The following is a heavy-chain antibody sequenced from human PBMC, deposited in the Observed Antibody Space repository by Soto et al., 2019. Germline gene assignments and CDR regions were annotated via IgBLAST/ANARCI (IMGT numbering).Heavy chain of an antibody. CDR1: GFTFSSYA. J-gene: IGHJ4*02. CDR3: AKARPYCSGGSCYSFDY. Sequence: GGSLRLSCAASGFTFSSYAMSWVRQAPGKGLEWVSAISGSGGSTYYADSVKGRFTISRDNSKNTLYLQMNSLRAEDTAVYYCAKARPYCSGGSCYSFDYWGQGTLVTVSS. V-gene: IGHV3-23*01. D-gene: IGHD2-15*01. CDR2: ISGSGGST.